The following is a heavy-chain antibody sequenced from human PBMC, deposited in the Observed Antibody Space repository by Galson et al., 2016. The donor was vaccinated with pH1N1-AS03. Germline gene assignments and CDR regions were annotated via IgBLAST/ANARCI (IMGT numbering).Heavy chain of an antibody. V-gene: IGHV4-39*01. CDR1: GGSISSSSYY. J-gene: IGHJ5*02. CDR3: ARRVYGDYVNWFDP. Sequence: ETLSLTCTVSGGSISSSSYYWGWIRQPPGKGLEWIGSIYYSGSTYYNPSLKSRVTISVDTSKNQFTLKLSSVTAADTAVYYCARRVYGDYVNWFDPWGQGTLVTVSS. CDR2: IYYSGST. D-gene: IGHD4-17*01.